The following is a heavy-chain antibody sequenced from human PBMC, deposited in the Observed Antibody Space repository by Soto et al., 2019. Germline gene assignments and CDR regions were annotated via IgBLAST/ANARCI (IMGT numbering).Heavy chain of an antibody. J-gene: IGHJ6*03. CDR3: ARDSWGFGGGVPYYYMGV. CDR2: MNPNSGNT. V-gene: IGHV1-8*01. Sequence: ASVKVSCKASGYTFTSYDINWVRQATGQGLEWKGWMNPNSGNTGYAQKFQGRVNMTRDTSTSTAYMELRSLRSEDTAVYYCARDSWGFGGGVPYYYMGVWGKGTTVTVS. CDR1: GYTFTSYD. D-gene: IGHD3-16*01.